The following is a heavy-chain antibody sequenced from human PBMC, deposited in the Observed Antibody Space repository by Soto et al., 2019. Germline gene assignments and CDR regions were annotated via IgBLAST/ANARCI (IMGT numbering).Heavy chain of an antibody. Sequence: QVQLVESGGGVVQPGRSLRLSCAASGFIFSNYGLHWVRQAPGKGLEWVAVLSNDGRNKYFADSLKGRFTISRDNSKNTLYLQMNSLSAEDTAVYYCAKDVGSFANYYGMDVWGQGTTVTVSS. D-gene: IGHD3-10*01. CDR3: AKDVGSFANYYGMDV. J-gene: IGHJ6*02. V-gene: IGHV3-30*18. CDR1: GFIFSNYG. CDR2: LSNDGRNK.